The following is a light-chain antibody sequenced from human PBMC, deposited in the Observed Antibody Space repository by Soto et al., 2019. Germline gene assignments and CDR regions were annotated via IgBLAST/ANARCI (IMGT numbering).Light chain of an antibody. V-gene: IGLV2-14*01. J-gene: IGLJ2*01. CDR1: SSDVGGYNY. CDR3: SSYTSISTPV. CDR2: DVS. Sequence: QSALTQPASVSGSPGQSITISCTGTSSDVGGYNYVSWYQQHPGKAPKLMIYDVSNRPSGVSNRISGSKSSNTASLTNSGLQAEDESDYYCSSYTSISTPVFGGGTKLTVL.